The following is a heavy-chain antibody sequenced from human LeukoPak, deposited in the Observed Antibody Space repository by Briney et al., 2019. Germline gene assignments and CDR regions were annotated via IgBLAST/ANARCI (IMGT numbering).Heavy chain of an antibody. CDR1: GFTFSSYG. Sequence: GRSLRLSCAASGFTFSSYGLHWVRQALGKGLEWVAVISYDGSKKYYTDSVKGRFTISRDNSKNTLYLQMNSLRAEDTAVYYCAKDSGEQWLNNWFDPWGQGTLVTVSS. CDR3: AKDSGEQWLNNWFDP. CDR2: ISYDGSKK. J-gene: IGHJ5*02. V-gene: IGHV3-30*18. D-gene: IGHD6-19*01.